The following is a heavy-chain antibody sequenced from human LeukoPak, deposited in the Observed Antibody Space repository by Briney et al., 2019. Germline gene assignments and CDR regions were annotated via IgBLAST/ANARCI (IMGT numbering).Heavy chain of an antibody. Sequence: SQTLSLTCAISGDSVYSNSAAWNWIRQSPSRDLEWLGRTYYRSKWYNDYAVSVKSRITINPDTSKNQFSLQLNSVTPEDTAVYYCARDLRSSRYSSSWYPRFDPWGQGTLVTVSS. CDR3: ARDLRSSRYSSSWYPRFDP. CDR1: GDSVYSNSAA. V-gene: IGHV6-1*01. CDR2: TYYRSKWYN. J-gene: IGHJ5*02. D-gene: IGHD6-13*01.